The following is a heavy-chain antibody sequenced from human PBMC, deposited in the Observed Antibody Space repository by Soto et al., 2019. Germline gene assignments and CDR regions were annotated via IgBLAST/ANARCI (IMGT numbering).Heavy chain of an antibody. CDR2: INHSGST. J-gene: IGHJ4*02. CDR3: ARGRHARDSSGYSPDYYFDY. Sequence: SETLSLPCAVYGGAFSGYDWSWIRQPPGKGLEWTGEINHSGSTNYNPSLKSRVTISVDTSKNQFSLKLSSVTAADTAVYYCARGRHARDSSGYSPDYYFDYWGQGTLVTVSS. CDR1: GGAFSGYD. V-gene: IGHV4-34*01. D-gene: IGHD3-22*01.